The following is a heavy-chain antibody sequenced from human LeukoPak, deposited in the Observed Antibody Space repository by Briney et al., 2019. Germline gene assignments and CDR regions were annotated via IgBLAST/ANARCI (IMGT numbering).Heavy chain of an antibody. CDR2: INRDESAI. D-gene: IGHD3-10*02. CDR3: AELGITMIGGV. Sequence: PGGSLRLSCAASGFTFSGSWMSWVRQAPGKGLEWVASINRDESAIFYLASVKGRFTISRDNAKNSLYLQMNSLRAEDTAVYYCAELGITMIGGVWGKGTTVTISS. J-gene: IGHJ6*04. CDR1: GFTFSGSW. V-gene: IGHV3-7*01.